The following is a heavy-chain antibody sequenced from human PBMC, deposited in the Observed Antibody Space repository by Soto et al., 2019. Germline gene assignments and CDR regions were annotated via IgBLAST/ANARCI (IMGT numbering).Heavy chain of an antibody. V-gene: IGHV3-23*01. Sequence: EVQLLESGGVLVQPGGSLRLSCVASGFTFGNYAMGWVRQAPGQGLEWISAITPSGDKTYYIDSLRGRFFISRDNSKNTVYLQMNTLRPEDTAVYFCGKEMPTDWGLYTFDSWGQGTLVTVSS. D-gene: IGHD3-16*01. J-gene: IGHJ4*02. CDR2: ITPSGDKT. CDR3: GKEMPTDWGLYTFDS. CDR1: GFTFGNYA.